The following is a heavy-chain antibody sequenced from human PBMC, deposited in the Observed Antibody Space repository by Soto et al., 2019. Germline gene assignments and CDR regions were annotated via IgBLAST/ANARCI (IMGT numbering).Heavy chain of an antibody. V-gene: IGHV1-18*01. CDR2: ISGYNNNK. D-gene: IGHD6-13*01. CDR3: ARVGAIAPAEGDY. Sequence: QIQLVQSGTEVREPGASVKVSCQASGYTFTSYGIIWVRQAPGQGLGLMGWISGYNNNKNNAQKYQARVTMTTDTSTRTAYMELRSLRSDDTAVYYCARVGAIAPAEGDYWGQGTLVTVSS. CDR1: GYTFTSYG. J-gene: IGHJ4*02.